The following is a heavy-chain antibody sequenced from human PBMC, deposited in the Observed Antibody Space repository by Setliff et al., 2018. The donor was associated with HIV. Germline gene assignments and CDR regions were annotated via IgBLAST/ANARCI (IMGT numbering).Heavy chain of an antibody. CDR1: GGSISSHF. D-gene: IGHD1-1*01. J-gene: IGHJ4*02. V-gene: IGHV4-59*11. CDR3: ARESERGPHYFDY. CDR2: IYYSGST. Sequence: SETLSLTCTVSGGSISSHFWSWIRQPPGKGLEWIGSIYYSGSTNYNPSLKSRVTISVVTSKNQFSLKLSSVTAAGTAVYYCARESERGPHYFDYWGQGALVTVSS.